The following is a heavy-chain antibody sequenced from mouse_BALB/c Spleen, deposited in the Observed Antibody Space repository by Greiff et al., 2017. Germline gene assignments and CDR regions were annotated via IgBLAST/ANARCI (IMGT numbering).Heavy chain of an antibody. D-gene: IGHD2-10*02. CDR3: ARSEQYGNYVAWFAY. V-gene: IGHV5-17*02. CDR1: GFTFSSFG. J-gene: IGHJ3*01. CDR2: ISSGSSTI. Sequence: EVKVVESGGGLVQPGGSRKLSCAASGFTFSSFGMHWVRQAPEKGLEWVAYISSGSSTIYYADTVKGRFTISRDNPKNTLFLQMTSLRSEDTAMYYCARSEQYGNYVAWFAYWGQGTLVTVSA.